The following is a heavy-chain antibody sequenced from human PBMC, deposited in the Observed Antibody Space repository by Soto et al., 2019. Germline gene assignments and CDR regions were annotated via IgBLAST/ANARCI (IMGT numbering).Heavy chain of an antibody. CDR2: INAGNGNT. J-gene: IGHJ6*03. Sequence: ASVKVSCKASGYTFTSYAMHWVRQAPGQRLEWMGWINAGNGNTKYSQKFQGRVTITRDTSASTAYMELSSLRSEDTAVYYCARDWEGGYYYSNMAVGGKGTRVTV. CDR3: ARDWEGGYYYSNMAV. V-gene: IGHV1-3*01. CDR1: GYTFTSYA. D-gene: IGHD1-26*01.